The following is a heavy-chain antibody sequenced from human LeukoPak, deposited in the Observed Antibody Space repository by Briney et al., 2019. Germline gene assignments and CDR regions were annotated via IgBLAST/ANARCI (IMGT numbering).Heavy chain of an antibody. CDR3: AAELSVGYGYFDY. CDR1: GYTFTTYG. D-gene: IGHD5-18*01. V-gene: IGHV1-18*01. Sequence: GASVKVSCKASGYTFTTYGISWVRQAPGQGLEWMGWISAYNGNTNFAHNLQERLTITRDMSTSTAYMELSSLRSEDTAVYYCAAELSVGYGYFDYWGQGTLVTVSS. J-gene: IGHJ4*02. CDR2: ISAYNGNT.